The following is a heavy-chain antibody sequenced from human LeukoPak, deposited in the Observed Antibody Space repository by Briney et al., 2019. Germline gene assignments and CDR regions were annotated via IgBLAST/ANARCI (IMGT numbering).Heavy chain of an antibody. V-gene: IGHV4-59*01. J-gene: IGHJ4*02. Sequence: GSLRLSCAASGFTFSAYSMNWVRQAPGKGLEWIGYIYYSGSTNYNPSLKSRVTISVDTSKNQFSLKLSSVTAADTAVYYCAREIPGIVGATYFDYWGQGTLVTVSS. CDR1: GFTFSAYS. D-gene: IGHD1-26*01. CDR2: IYYSGST. CDR3: AREIPGIVGATYFDY.